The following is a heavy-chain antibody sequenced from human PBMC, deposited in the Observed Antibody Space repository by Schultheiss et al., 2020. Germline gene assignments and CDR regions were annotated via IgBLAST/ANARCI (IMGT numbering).Heavy chain of an antibody. J-gene: IGHJ6*02. D-gene: IGHD1-7*01. V-gene: IGHV3-33*01. Sequence: GGSLRLSCAASGFTFSSYGMHWVRQAPGKGLEWVAVIWYDGSNKYYADSVKGRFTISRDNSKNTLYLQMNSLRAEDTAVYYCARELELRLAYYYYYGMDVWVQGTTVTVSS. CDR3: ARELELRLAYYYYYGMDV. CDR2: IWYDGSNK. CDR1: GFTFSSYG.